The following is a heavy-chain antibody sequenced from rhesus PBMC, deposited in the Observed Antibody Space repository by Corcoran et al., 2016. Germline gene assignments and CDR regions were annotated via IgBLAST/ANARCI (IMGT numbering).Heavy chain of an antibody. CDR1: GFTFSSYG. CDR3: AKGGYGTFDY. J-gene: IGHJ4*01. V-gene: IGHV3S5*01. D-gene: IGHD3-9*01. CDR2: INRGGGST. Sequence: EVQLVETGGGLVQPGGSLKLSCAASGFTFSSYGMRWVRQAPGKGLEWVSAINRGGGSTYYADSVKGRFTISRDNSKNTLSLQMNSLRAEDTAVYYCAKGGYGTFDYWGQGVLVTVSS.